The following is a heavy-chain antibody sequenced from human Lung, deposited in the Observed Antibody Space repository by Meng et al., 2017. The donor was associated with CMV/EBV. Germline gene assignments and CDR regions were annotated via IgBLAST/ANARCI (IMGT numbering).Heavy chain of an antibody. D-gene: IGHD1-26*01. J-gene: IGHJ6*02. Sequence: GESXKISCAASGFTFSTFAMSWVRQAPGKGLQWVSVIYSGDDSTYYADSVKGRFTISRDNSKNMLYLQMNSLRAEDSAVYFCAKGKWGGYYYYYGMDVWGRGTMVTVSS. CDR1: GFTFSTFA. V-gene: IGHV3-23*03. CDR3: AKGKWGGYYYYYGMDV. CDR2: IYSGDDST.